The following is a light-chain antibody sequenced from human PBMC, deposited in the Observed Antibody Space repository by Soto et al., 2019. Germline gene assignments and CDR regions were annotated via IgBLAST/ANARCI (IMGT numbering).Light chain of an antibody. CDR3: QPRSNGPSIH. CDR1: QSVSSY. J-gene: IGKJ5*01. Sequence: EIVLTQSPASLSLSPRERATLSCRASQSVSSYLAWYQQKPGQAPRLLIYDASNTATGIPARFSGSGSGTVFALTITILEPEDSAVYFGQPRSNGPSIHFGQGTRPEI. CDR2: DAS. V-gene: IGKV3-11*01.